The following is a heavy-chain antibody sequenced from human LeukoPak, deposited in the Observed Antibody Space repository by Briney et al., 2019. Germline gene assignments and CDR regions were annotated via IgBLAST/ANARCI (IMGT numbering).Heavy chain of an antibody. V-gene: IGHV4-59*01. CDR2: IYYSGST. CDR1: GGSISSYY. D-gene: IGHD3-9*01. Sequence: SETLSLTCTVSGGSISSYYWSWIRQPPGKGLEWIGYIYYSGSTNYNPSLKSRVTISVDTSKNQFSLKLSSVTAADTAVYYCARDTFTGSAYYYYGMDVWGQGTTVTVSS. J-gene: IGHJ6*02. CDR3: ARDTFTGSAYYYYGMDV.